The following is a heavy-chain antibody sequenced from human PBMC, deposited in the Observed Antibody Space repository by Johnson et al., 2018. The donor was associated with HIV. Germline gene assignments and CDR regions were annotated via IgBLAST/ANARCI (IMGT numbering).Heavy chain of an antibody. V-gene: IGHV3-30*15. Sequence: QVQLVESGGGVVQPGTSLRLSCAASGFRFSTYALHWVRQTPGKGLEWVSVISDDGNNIYYADSVRGRFTISRDNSKNTLYLQMGSLRVEDTARYYCARGPILEWLSGDGFDMWGQGTMVTVSS. CDR3: ARGPILEWLSGDGFDM. CDR1: GFRFSTYA. J-gene: IGHJ3*02. CDR2: ISDDGNNI. D-gene: IGHD3-3*01.